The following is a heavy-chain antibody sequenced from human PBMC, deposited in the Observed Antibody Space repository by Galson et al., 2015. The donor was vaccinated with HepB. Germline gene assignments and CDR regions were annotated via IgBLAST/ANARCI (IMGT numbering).Heavy chain of an antibody. V-gene: IGHV3-30*18. J-gene: IGHJ4*02. D-gene: IGHD3-3*01. CDR2: MSYDGSNT. CDR3: AKQYDFWNGYLDY. Sequence: SLRLSCAASGFTFRNHGMHWVRQAPGKGLEWVAVMSYDGSNTYYADSVKGRFTISRDNSKNTLYLQMNSLRAEDTAVYYCAKQYDFWNGYLDYWGQGTLVTVSS. CDR1: GFTFRNHG.